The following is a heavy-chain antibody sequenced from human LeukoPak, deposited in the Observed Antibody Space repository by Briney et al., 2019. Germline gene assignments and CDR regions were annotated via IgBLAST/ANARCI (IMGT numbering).Heavy chain of an antibody. CDR2: ITHNGRI. J-gene: IGHJ4*02. CDR1: GASFSGSY. D-gene: IGHD5-12*01. CDR3: ATIYSDYSDFDS. Sequence: PSETLSLTCAVYGASFSGSYWSWIRQPPGKGLEWIGEITHNGRINHNPSLRSRVSISVDRSMNQFSLKMTSMTAADTAVYYCATIYSDYSDFDSWGQGTLVTVSS. V-gene: IGHV4-34*01.